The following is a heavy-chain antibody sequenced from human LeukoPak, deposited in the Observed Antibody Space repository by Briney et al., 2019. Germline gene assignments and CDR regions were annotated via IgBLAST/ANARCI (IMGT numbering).Heavy chain of an antibody. Sequence: GESLRLSCVASGFTFSSHRMNWVRQAPGKGLEWVSSISRSPSYIYYVDSVKGRFTISRDNTKNSLYLQMSSLRAEDTAVYYCARGYCSGGSCYAFFDYWGQGTLVTVSS. CDR3: ARGYCSGGSCYAFFDY. D-gene: IGHD2-15*01. CDR1: GFTFSSHR. J-gene: IGHJ4*02. V-gene: IGHV3-21*01. CDR2: ISRSPSYI.